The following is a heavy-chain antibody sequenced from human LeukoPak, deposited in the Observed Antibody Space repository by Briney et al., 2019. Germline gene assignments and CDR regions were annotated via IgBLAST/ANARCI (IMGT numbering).Heavy chain of an antibody. CDR3: AKDVFYYDSSGYYPFDY. D-gene: IGHD3-22*01. CDR2: IIGSGGST. V-gene: IGHV3-23*01. Sequence: GGSLRLSCAASGFTFSSCAMSWVRQAPGKGLEWVSAIIGSGGSTYYADSVKGRFTISRDNSKSTLYLQMNSLRAEDTAVYYCAKDVFYYDSSGYYPFDYWGQGTLVTVSS. J-gene: IGHJ4*02. CDR1: GFTFSSCA.